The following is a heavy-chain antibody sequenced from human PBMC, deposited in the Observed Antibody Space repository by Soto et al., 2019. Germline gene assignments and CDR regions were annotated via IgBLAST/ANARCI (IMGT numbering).Heavy chain of an antibody. CDR2: ISYDGSNK. Sequence: QVQLVESGGGVVQPGRSLRLSCAASGFTFSSYAMHWVRQAPGKGLEWVAVISYDGSNKYYADSVKGRFTISRDNSKNTLYLPMNSLRAEDTAVYYCARDRLRYNWDDFPYYYYGMDVWGQGTTVTVS. CDR3: ARDRLRYNWDDFPYYYYGMDV. J-gene: IGHJ6*02. CDR1: GFTFSSYA. V-gene: IGHV3-30-3*01. D-gene: IGHD1-1*01.